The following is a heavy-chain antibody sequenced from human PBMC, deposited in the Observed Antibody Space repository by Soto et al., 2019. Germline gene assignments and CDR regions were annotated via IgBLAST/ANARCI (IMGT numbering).Heavy chain of an antibody. CDR2: ISYDGSNK. J-gene: IGHJ4*02. Sequence: QVQLVESGGGVVQPGRSLRLSCAASGFTFSSYGMHWVRRAPGKGLEWVAVISYDGSNKYYADSVKGRFTISRDNSKNTLYLQMNSLRAEDTAVYYCATLTDYWGQGTLVTVSS. V-gene: IGHV3-30*03. CDR3: ATLTDY. D-gene: IGHD7-27*01. CDR1: GFTFSSYG.